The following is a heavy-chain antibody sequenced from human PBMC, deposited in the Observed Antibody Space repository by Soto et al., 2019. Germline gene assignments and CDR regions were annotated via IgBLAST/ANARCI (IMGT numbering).Heavy chain of an antibody. CDR2: ISYDGSNK. CDR3: AKDLLGYYYYYYGMDV. CDR1: GFTFSSYG. V-gene: IGHV3-30*18. J-gene: IGHJ6*02. Sequence: GGSLRLSCAASGFTFSSYGMHWVRQAPGKGLEWVAVISYDGSNKYYADSVKGRLTISRDNSKNTLYLQMNSLRAEDTAVYYCAKDLLGYYYYYYGMDVWGQGTTVTVSS. D-gene: IGHD3-16*01.